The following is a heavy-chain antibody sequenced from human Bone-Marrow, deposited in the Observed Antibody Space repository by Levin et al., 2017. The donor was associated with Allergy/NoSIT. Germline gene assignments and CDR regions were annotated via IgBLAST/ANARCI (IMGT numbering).Heavy chain of an antibody. CDR3: TTVYCSGGRCYSEYFHH. J-gene: IGHJ1*01. Sequence: GGSLRLSCAASGFTFSDAWMHWVRQAPGKGLEWVGRIKSKIDGAATDYAAPVKGRFTISRDDSENTMYLQMDSLKSEDTAVYYCTTVYCSGGRCYSEYFHHWGQGTLVTVSS. D-gene: IGHD2-15*01. CDR1: GFTFSDAW. V-gene: IGHV3-15*07. CDR2: IKSKIDGAAT.